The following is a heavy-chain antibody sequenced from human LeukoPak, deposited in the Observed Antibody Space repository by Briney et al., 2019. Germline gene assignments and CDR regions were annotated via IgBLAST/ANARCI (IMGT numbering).Heavy chain of an antibody. CDR2: ISYDGSNK. CDR3: AREFWNTRLSNYYYYMDV. J-gene: IGHJ6*03. V-gene: IGHV3-30*19. D-gene: IGHD1/OR15-1a*01. CDR1: GFTFSSYG. Sequence: PGGSLRLSCAASGFTFSSYGMHWVRQAPGKGLEWVAVISYDGSNKYYADSVKGRFTISRDNSKNTLYLQMNSLRAEDTAVYYCAREFWNTRLSNYYYYMDVWGKGTTVTVSS.